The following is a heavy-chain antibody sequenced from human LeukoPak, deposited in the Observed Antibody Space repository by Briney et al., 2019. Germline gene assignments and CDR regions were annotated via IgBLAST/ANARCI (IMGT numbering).Heavy chain of an antibody. V-gene: IGHV3-7*01. J-gene: IGHJ4*02. CDR3: VRSLERFGTRDY. Sequence: GGSLRLSCAASEFIFGAYWMTWVRQAPGKGLEWVANIKQDGSEKNYMDSVKGRFTISRGNAKKSLFLQMNSLTAEDTALYYCVRSLERFGTRDYWGQGTLVTVSS. D-gene: IGHD3-3*01. CDR2: IKQDGSEK. CDR1: EFIFGAYW.